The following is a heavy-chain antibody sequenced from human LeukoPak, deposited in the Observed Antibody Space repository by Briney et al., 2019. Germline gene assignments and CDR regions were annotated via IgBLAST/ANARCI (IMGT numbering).Heavy chain of an antibody. Sequence: GRSLRLFCAASGFTFSSYAMHWVRQAPGKGLEWVAVISYDGSNKYYADSVKGRFTISRDNSKNTLYLQMNSLRAEDTAVYYCARFPIRGSSSDYWGQGTLVTVSS. V-gene: IGHV3-30*04. CDR2: ISYDGSNK. J-gene: IGHJ4*02. D-gene: IGHD3-10*01. CDR3: ARFPIRGSSSDY. CDR1: GFTFSSYA.